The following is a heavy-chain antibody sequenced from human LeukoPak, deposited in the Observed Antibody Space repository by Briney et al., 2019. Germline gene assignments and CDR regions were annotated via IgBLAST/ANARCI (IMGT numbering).Heavy chain of an antibody. CDR3: ARLRQGNWFES. CDR2: IYYSGST. J-gene: IGHJ5*01. V-gene: IGHV4-39*01. CDR1: GGSISSSSYY. D-gene: IGHD3-16*01. Sequence: SETLSLTCTVSGGSISSSSYYWGWIRQPPGKGLEWIGSIYYSGSTYYNPSLKSRVTISVDTSKNQFSLKLSSVTAADTAVYYCARLRQGNWFESWGQGTLVAVSS.